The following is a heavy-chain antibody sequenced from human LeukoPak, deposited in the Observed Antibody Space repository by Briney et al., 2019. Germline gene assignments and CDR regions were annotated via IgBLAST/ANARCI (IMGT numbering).Heavy chain of an antibody. J-gene: IGHJ5*02. CDR3: ARHDDPGTIDP. Sequence: NPSETLSLTCAVYGGSFSGYYWSWIRQPPGKGLEWIGEINHSGSTNYNPSLKSRVTISVDTSKNQFSLKLSSVTAADTAVYYCARHDDPGTIDPWGQGTLVTVSS. V-gene: IGHV4-34*01. D-gene: IGHD6-13*01. CDR2: INHSGST. CDR1: GGSFSGYY.